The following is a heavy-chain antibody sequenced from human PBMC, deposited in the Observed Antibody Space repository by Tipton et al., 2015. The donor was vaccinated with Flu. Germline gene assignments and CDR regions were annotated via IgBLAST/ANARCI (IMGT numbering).Heavy chain of an antibody. CDR2: INHSGST. D-gene: IGHD3-9*01. CDR3: ARAYDILAGDWFGP. J-gene: IGHJ5*02. Sequence: TLSLTCAVYGGSFSGYYWSWIRQPPGKGLEWIGEINHSGSTNYNPSLKSRVTISVDTSKNQFSLKLSSVTAADTAVYYCARAYDILAGDWFGPWGQGTLVPVSP. V-gene: IGHV4-34*01. CDR1: GGSFSGYY.